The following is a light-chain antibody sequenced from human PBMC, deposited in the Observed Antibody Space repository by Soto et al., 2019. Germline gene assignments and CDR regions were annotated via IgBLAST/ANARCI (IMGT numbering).Light chain of an antibody. J-gene: IGKJ4*01. Sequence: IVLTQSPGTLSLSPGEGATLSCRASQSVSSSSLAWYQQKPGQAPRLLIYGASSRATGIPDRFSGSGSGTDFTLTISRLEPEDFAVYYCHQYGSSPLTFGGGTNVEIK. CDR1: QSVSSSS. CDR3: HQYGSSPLT. CDR2: GAS. V-gene: IGKV3-20*01.